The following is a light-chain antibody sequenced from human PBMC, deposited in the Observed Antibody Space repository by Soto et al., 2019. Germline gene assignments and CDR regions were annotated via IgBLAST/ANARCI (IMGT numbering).Light chain of an antibody. J-gene: IGLJ3*02. V-gene: IGLV2-14*01. CDR2: EVS. CDR3: SSYTTSATLV. CDR1: SSDVGVYDF. Sequence: QSALTQPASVSGSPGQSITISCTGTSSDVGVYDFVSWYQQHPGKGPKLLIYEVSNRPSGVSNRFSGSKSGNTASLTISGLQSEDEADYYCSSYTTSATLVFGGGSKVPVL.